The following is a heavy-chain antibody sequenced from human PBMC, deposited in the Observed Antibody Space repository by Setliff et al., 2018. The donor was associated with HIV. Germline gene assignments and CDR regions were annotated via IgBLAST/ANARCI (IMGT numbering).Heavy chain of an antibody. V-gene: IGHV4-34*01. CDR2: INHSGST. CDR3: ARDQPQDYDSLTGYYTGRYFDY. J-gene: IGHJ4*02. Sequence: SETLSLTCAVYGGSFSGYYWSWIRQPPGKGLEWIGEINHSGSTNYNPSLKSRVTISVDTSKTQFSLKLTSVTAADTAVYYCARDQPQDYDSLTGYYTGRYFDYWGRGTLVTVSS. CDR1: GGSFSGYY. D-gene: IGHD3-9*01.